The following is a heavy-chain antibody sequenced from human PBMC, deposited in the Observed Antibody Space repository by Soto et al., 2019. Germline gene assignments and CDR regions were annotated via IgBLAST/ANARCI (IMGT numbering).Heavy chain of an antibody. V-gene: IGHV3-30-3*01. Sequence: QVQLVESGGGVVQPGRCLRVSCAASGVTFNSYAMHWVRQAPGKGLEWVAVISYDGSNKYYADSVKGRFTISRDNSKNTLYLQMNSLRAEDTAVYYCARAGLPRSYYYYGMDVWGQGTTVTVSS. CDR2: ISYDGSNK. J-gene: IGHJ6*02. D-gene: IGHD4-17*01. CDR3: ARAGLPRSYYYYGMDV. CDR1: GVTFNSYA.